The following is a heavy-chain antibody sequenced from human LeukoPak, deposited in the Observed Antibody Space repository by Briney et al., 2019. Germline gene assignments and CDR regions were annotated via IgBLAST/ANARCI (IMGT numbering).Heavy chain of an antibody. CDR3: AREGLRLGELSSTTIDY. CDR1: GYTFTSYG. D-gene: IGHD3-16*02. CDR2: ISAYNGNT. V-gene: IGHV1-18*01. Sequence: GASVKVSCKASGYTFTSYGISWVRQAPGQGLEWMGWISAYNGNTNYAQKLQGRVTMTTDTSTSTAYMELRSLRSGDTAVYYCAREGLRLGELSSTTIDYWGQGTLVTVSS. J-gene: IGHJ4*02.